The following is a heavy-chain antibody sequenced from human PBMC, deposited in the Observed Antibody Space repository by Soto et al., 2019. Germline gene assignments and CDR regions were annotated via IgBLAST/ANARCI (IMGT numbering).Heavy chain of an antibody. CDR3: AREKLRDPAGFQA. Sequence: SETLSLTCAVSGGSISSGGYSWSWIQQPPGKGLEWIGYIYHSGSTYYNPSLKSRVTISVDRSKNQFSVKLSSVTAADTAVYYCAREKLRDPAGFQAWAKGTMVTLIS. J-gene: IGHJ4*01. CDR2: IYHSGST. V-gene: IGHV4-30-2*01. D-gene: IGHD4-17*01. CDR1: GGSISSGGYS.